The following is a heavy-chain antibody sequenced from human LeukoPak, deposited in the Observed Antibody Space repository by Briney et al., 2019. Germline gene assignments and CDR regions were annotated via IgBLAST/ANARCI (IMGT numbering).Heavy chain of an antibody. Sequence: GGSLQISCKGAGCSFTSYWISWVRQMPGKGREWMGRIDPSDSYTNYSPSFQGHVTISADKSISTAYLQWSSLKASDTAMYYCARHEDIVVVVAATPSFDYWGQGTLVTVSS. V-gene: IGHV5-10-1*01. CDR1: GCSFTSYW. D-gene: IGHD2-15*01. CDR3: ARHEDIVVVVAATPSFDY. J-gene: IGHJ4*02. CDR2: IDPSDSYT.